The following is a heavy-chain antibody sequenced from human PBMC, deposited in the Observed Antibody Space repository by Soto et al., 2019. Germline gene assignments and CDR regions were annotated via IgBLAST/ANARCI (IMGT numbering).Heavy chain of an antibody. CDR1: GFTFGDYA. Sequence: EVQLVESGGGLVQPGRSLRLSCTASGFTFGDYAMSWFRQAPGKGLEWVGFIRSKAYGGTTEYAASVKGRFTTSRDDSKSIAYLQMNSLNTEDTAVYYCTRVPLFSSGLLYRDLIFDYWGQGTLVTVSS. D-gene: IGHD6-19*01. J-gene: IGHJ4*02. CDR3: TRVPLFSSGLLYRDLIFDY. CDR2: IRSKAYGGTT. V-gene: IGHV3-49*03.